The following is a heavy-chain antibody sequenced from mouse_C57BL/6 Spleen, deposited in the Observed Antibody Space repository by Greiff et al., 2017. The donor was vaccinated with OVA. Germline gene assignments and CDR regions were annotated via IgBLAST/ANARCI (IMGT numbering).Heavy chain of an antibody. D-gene: IGHD2-4*01. V-gene: IGHV5-6*01. CDR3: ARQRDYDLFDY. CDR2: ISSGGSYT. J-gene: IGHJ2*01. Sequence: EVMLVESGGDLVKPGGSLKLSCAASGFTFSSYGMSWVRQTPDKRLEWVATISSGGSYTYYPDSVKGRFTISRDNAKNTLYLQMSSLKSEDTAMYYCARQRDYDLFDYWGQGTTLTVSS. CDR1: GFTFSSYG.